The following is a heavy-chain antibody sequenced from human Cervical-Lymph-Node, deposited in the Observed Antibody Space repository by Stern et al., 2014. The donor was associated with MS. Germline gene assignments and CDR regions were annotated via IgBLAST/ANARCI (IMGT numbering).Heavy chain of an antibody. D-gene: IGHD2-21*02. CDR2: VDPEHGET. CDR1: GYTLSAIS. V-gene: IGHV1-24*01. J-gene: IGHJ6*02. Sequence: VQLVQSGAEVKKPGASVKVSCKVYGYTLSAISMHWVSTAHGQGLEWMGGVDPEHGETRYAQKFQGRVTMAEDKSTDTAYMELSSLRSEDTAVYYCATHRGRVTYYYGMDVWGQGTTVTVSS. CDR3: ATHRGRVTYYYGMDV.